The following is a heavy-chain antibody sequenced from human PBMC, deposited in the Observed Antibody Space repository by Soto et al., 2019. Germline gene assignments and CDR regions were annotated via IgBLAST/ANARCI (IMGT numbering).Heavy chain of an antibody. Sequence: QLGGPLRLSCAASGFTFSSYDMHWVRQATGKGLEWVSAIGTAGDTYYPGSVKGRFTISRENAKNSLYLQMNSLRAGDTAVYYCARVGLHLGELSLYDYWGQGTLVTVSS. CDR3: ARVGLHLGELSLYDY. J-gene: IGHJ4*02. D-gene: IGHD3-16*02. V-gene: IGHV3-13*01. CDR1: GFTFSSYD. CDR2: IGTAGDT.